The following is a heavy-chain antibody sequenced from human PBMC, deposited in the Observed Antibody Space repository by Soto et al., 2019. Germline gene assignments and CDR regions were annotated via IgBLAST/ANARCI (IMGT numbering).Heavy chain of an antibody. Sequence: EVQLVESGGDLVQPGGSLRLSCAASGFTFSRYDFHWVRQAPGKGLEWVSGIGTVGDTYYAGSVKGRFTTSRENAENSLYLRMNSLRAGDTAVHYCTRGAAGFDYWGQGTLVTVSS. J-gene: IGHJ4*02. CDR1: GFTFSRYD. V-gene: IGHV3-13*01. CDR2: IGTVGDT. D-gene: IGHD6-13*01. CDR3: TRGAAGFDY.